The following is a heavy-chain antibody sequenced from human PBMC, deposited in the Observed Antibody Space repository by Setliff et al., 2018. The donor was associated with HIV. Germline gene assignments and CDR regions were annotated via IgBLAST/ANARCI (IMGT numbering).Heavy chain of an antibody. D-gene: IGHD5-12*01. CDR2: IDWDDDK. Sequence: SGPTLVNPTQTLTLTCTFSGFSLSTSGMCVSWIRQPPGKALEWLARIDWDDDKYYSTSLKTRLTISKDTSKNQVVLRMTNMDPVDTATYYCARICGNIAATACEGVWGKGTTVTVSS. CDR3: ARICGNIAATACEGV. CDR1: GFSLSTSGMC. J-gene: IGHJ6*03. V-gene: IGHV2-70*11.